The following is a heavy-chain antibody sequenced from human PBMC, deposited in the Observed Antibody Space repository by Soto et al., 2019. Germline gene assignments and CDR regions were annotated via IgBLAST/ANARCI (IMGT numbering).Heavy chain of an antibody. Sequence: PSETLSLTWTVSGGSISSGGYYWSWIRQHPGKGLEWIGYIYYSGSTYYNPSLKSRVTISVDTSKNQFSLKLSSVTAADTAVYYCARANIVDFYYYGMDVWGQGTTVTVSS. CDR2: IYYSGST. CDR1: GGSISSGGYY. CDR3: ARANIVDFYYYGMDV. D-gene: IGHD2-21*01. V-gene: IGHV4-31*02. J-gene: IGHJ6*02.